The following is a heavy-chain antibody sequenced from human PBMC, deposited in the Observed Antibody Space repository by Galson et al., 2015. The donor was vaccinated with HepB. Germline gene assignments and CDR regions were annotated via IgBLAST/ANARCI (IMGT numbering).Heavy chain of an antibody. CDR1: GGSISSSSYY. J-gene: IGHJ6*02. D-gene: IGHD2-2*01. CDR3: AREGGDIVVVPAVPWGMDV. CDR2: IYYSGST. Sequence: ETLSLTCTVSGGSISSSSYYWGWIRQPPGKGLEWIGSIYYSGSTYYNPSLKSRVTISVDTSKNQFSLKLSSVTAADTAVYYCAREGGDIVVVPAVPWGMDVWGQGTTVTVSS. V-gene: IGHV4-39*07.